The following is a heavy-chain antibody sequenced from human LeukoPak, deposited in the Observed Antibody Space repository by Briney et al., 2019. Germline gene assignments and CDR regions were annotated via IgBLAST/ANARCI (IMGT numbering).Heavy chain of an antibody. V-gene: IGHV1-2*02. CDR2: INPNSGGT. J-gene: IGHJ4*02. D-gene: IGHD3-3*01. CDR1: GYTFTGYY. Sequence: ASVKVSCKASGYTFTGYYMHWVRQAPGQGLEWMGWINPNSGGTNYAQKFQGRVTMTRDTFISTAYMELSRLRSDDRAVYYCARDPTRGYDFWSGYYEGGDYWGQGTLVTVSS. CDR3: ARDPTRGYDFWSGYYEGGDY.